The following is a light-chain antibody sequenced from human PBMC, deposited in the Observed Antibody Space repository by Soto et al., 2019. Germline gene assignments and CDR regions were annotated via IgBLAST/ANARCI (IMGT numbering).Light chain of an antibody. CDR2: KAS. CDR1: RGISSW. J-gene: IGKJ1*01. Sequence: DIQMTQSPSTLSASVGDRLTITCRASRGISSWLAWYQQKPGKAPKLLIYKASALENEVPYRFSGSRSEIEFTLTISKLQLDESATYYCHQYNNSPWTFGQGTKVEVK. CDR3: HQYNNSPWT. V-gene: IGKV1-5*03.